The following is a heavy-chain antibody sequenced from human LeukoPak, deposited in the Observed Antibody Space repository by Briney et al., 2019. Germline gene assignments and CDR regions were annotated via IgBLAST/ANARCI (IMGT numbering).Heavy chain of an antibody. V-gene: IGHV4-34*01. CDR2: INHSGST. Sequence: PSETLSLTCAVYGGSFSGYYWSWIRQPPGKGLEWIGEINHSGSTNYNPSLKSRVTISVDKSKNQFSLKLSSVTAADTAVYYCARRIITMIAWLDWGQGTLVTVSS. CDR3: ARRIITMIAWLD. J-gene: IGHJ4*02. D-gene: IGHD3-22*01. CDR1: GGSFSGYY.